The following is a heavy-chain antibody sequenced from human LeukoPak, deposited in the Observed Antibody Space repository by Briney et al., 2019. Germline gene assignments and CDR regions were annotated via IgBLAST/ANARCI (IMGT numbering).Heavy chain of an antibody. CDR3: ARDPRKAYCGGDCYAAGYYYYGMDV. V-gene: IGHV4-4*02. CDR2: IYHSGST. D-gene: IGHD2-21*02. CDR1: GGSISSSNW. J-gene: IGHJ6*02. Sequence: PSETLSLTCAVSGGSISSSNWWSWVRQPPGKGLEWIGEIYHSGSTNYNPSLKSRVTISVDKSKNQFSLKLSSVTAADTAVYYCARDPRKAYCGGDCYAAGYYYYGMDVWGQGTTVTVSS.